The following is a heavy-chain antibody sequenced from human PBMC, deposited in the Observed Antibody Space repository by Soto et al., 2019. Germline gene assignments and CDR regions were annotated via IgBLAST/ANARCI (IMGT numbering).Heavy chain of an antibody. CDR3: ATGSMITFGGVIDSQFFAY. CDR2: MDPKGGDT. CDR1: GYSFTGDD. Sequence: ASVKGSWKAAGYSFTGDDSDWVRQATGQGLEWMGGMDPKGGDTSYAQKFQGRVTMTEDTSTDTAYMELSRLRSEDTAVYYCATGSMITFGGVIDSQFFAYWGQGTLVTVS. V-gene: IGHV1-8*01. J-gene: IGHJ4*02. D-gene: IGHD3-16*02.